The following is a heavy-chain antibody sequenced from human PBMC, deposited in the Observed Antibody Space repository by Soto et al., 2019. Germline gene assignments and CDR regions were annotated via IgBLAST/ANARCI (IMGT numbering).Heavy chain of an antibody. J-gene: IGHJ6*02. D-gene: IGHD6-19*01. CDR3: ASRLAGYSSGWTYPPYYYYYGMDV. Sequence: ASVKVSCKASGYTFTSYYMHWVRQAPGQGLEWMGIINPSGGSTSYAQKFQGRVTMTRDTSTSTDYMELSSLRSEDTAVYYCASRLAGYSSGWTYPPYYYYYGMDVWGQGTTVTVSS. CDR1: GYTFTSYY. V-gene: IGHV1-46*03. CDR2: INPSGGST.